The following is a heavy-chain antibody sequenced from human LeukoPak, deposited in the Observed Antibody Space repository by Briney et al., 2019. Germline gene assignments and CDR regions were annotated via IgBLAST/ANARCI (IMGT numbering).Heavy chain of an antibody. V-gene: IGHV3-23*01. J-gene: IGHJ4*02. CDR2: ISGSGGNT. CDR1: GFTFSNYA. Sequence: GGSLRLSCAVSGFTFSNYAMSWVRQAPGKGLEWVSGISGSGGNTDYADSVRGRFTISRDNSKSTLYLQMNSLRAEDTAIYYCAKVTAVVPAAPIDYWGQGTLVTVSS. CDR3: AKVTAVVPAAPIDY. D-gene: IGHD2-2*01.